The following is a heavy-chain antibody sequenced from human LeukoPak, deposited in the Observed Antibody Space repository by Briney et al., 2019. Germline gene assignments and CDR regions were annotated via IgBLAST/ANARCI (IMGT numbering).Heavy chain of an antibody. D-gene: IGHD7-27*01. J-gene: IGHJ3*02. CDR1: GFTFDDYG. CDR3: ASRTWGISTFDI. Sequence: GGSLRLSXAASGFTFDDYGMSWVRQAPGKGLEWVSGINWNGGSTGYADSVKGRFTISRDNAKKSLFLQMNSLRAEDTALYYCASRTWGISTFDIWGQGTMVTVSS. CDR2: INWNGGST. V-gene: IGHV3-20*04.